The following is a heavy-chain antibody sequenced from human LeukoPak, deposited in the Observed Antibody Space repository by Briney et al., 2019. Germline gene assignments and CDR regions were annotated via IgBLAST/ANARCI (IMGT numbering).Heavy chain of an antibody. J-gene: IGHJ4*02. V-gene: IGHV3-64*01. CDR3: AKSAAGIRYYFDY. CDR2: ISSNGGST. Sequence: GGSLRLSCAASGFTFSSYAMHWVRQAPGKGLEYVSAISSNGGSTYYANSVKGRFTISRDNSKNTLYLQMGSLRAEDMAVYYCAKSAAGIRYYFDYWGQGTLVTVSS. CDR1: GFTFSSYA. D-gene: IGHD6-13*01.